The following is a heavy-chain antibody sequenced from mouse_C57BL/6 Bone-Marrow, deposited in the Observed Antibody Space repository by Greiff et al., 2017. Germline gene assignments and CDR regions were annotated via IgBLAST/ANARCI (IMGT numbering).Heavy chain of an antibody. CDR3: ARLRRFAY. CDR1: GFSLTSYG. J-gene: IGHJ3*01. Sequence: QVTLKESGPGLVQPSQSLSITCTVSGFSLTSYGVHWVRQSPGKGLEWLGVIWSGGSTDYNAAFISRLSISKDNSKSQVFFKMNSLQADDTAIYYCARLRRFAYWGQGTLVTVSA. D-gene: IGHD2-12*01. V-gene: IGHV2-2*01. CDR2: IWSGGST.